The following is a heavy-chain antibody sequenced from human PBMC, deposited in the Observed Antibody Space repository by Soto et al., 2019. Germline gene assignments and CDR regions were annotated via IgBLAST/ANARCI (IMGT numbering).Heavy chain of an antibody. V-gene: IGHV4-31*03. CDR3: ARGITSRASWFDP. Sequence: SETLSLTCNVSGGSINSGGYYWTWLRQHPGKGLEWIGYIYYSGNTRYNPSHKSRLTISVDTSKNQFSLKLSSVTAADTAIYYCARGITSRASWFDPGGQGTLVTVSS. CDR2: IYYSGNT. J-gene: IGHJ5*02. D-gene: IGHD1-20*01. CDR1: GGSINSGGYY.